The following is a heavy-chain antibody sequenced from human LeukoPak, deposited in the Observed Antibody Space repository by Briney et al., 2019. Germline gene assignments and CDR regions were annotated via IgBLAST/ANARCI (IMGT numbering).Heavy chain of an antibody. J-gene: IGHJ3*02. CDR2: IYSGGST. CDR1: GFTVSSNY. D-gene: IGHD4-11*01. Sequence: PGGSLRLSCAASGFTVSSNYMSWVRQAPGKGLEWVSVIYSGGSTYYADSVKGRFTISRDNSKNTLYLQMNSLRAEDTAVYYCARDLPGYSDSPYAFDIWGQGTMVTVSS. V-gene: IGHV3-53*01. CDR3: ARDLPGYSDSPYAFDI.